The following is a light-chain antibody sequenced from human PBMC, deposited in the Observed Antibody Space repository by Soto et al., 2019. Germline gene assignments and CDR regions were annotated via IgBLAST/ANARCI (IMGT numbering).Light chain of an antibody. V-gene: IGKV3-15*01. CDR2: GAS. CDR1: QSVSSN. Sequence: EIVMTQSPATLSLSTGERATLSCRASQSVSSNLAWYQQKPGQAPTLLIYGASTRATGIPARFSGSGSGTDFTLTISSLQSEDFAVYYCQQYNNWPPLTFGGGTKVDIK. J-gene: IGKJ4*01. CDR3: QQYNNWPPLT.